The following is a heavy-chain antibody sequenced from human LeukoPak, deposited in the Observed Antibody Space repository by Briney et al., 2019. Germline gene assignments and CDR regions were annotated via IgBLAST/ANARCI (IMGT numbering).Heavy chain of an antibody. V-gene: IGHV4-39*01. CDR1: GASISSTSDY. J-gene: IGHJ4*02. Sequence: SETLSLTCTVSGASISSTSDYWGWIRQPPGKGLEWIGTIYYSGRAYYNPSLKSRLTISVDTSKNQFSLKLNSMTAADTAVYFCASHAEKGHSSSWSYFDYWGQGILVIVSS. CDR3: ASHAEKGHSSSWSYFDY. CDR2: IYYSGRA. D-gene: IGHD6-13*01.